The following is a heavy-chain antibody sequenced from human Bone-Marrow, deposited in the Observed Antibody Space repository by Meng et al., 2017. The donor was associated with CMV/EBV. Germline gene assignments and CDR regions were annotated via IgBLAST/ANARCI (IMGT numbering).Heavy chain of an antibody. J-gene: IGHJ6*02. CDR1: GFTFSSYS. D-gene: IGHD6-6*01. Sequence: GGSLRLSCAASGFTFSSYSMNWVRQAPGKGLEWVSSISSSSSYIYYADSVKGRLTISRDNAKNSLYLQMNSLRAEDTAVYYCARGPRRTAARPDSNPNPMDVWGQGTTVTVSS. V-gene: IGHV3-21*01. CDR3: ARGPRRTAARPDSNPNPMDV. CDR2: ISSSSSYI.